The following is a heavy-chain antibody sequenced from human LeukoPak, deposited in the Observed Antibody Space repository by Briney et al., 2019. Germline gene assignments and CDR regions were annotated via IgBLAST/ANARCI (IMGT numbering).Heavy chain of an antibody. CDR3: ARDFPDYYDSSGYYGAFDY. V-gene: IGHV3-48*02. CDR2: ISSSSSTI. Sequence: PGGSLRLSCAASGFTFSSYSMNWVRQAPGKGLERVSYISSSSSTIYYADSVKGRFTISRDNAKNSLYLQMNSLRDEDTAVYYCARDFPDYYDSSGYYGAFDYWGQGTLVTVSS. D-gene: IGHD3-22*01. J-gene: IGHJ4*02. CDR1: GFTFSSYS.